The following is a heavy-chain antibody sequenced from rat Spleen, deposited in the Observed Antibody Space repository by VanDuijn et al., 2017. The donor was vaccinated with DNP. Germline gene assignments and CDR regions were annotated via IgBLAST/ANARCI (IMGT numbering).Heavy chain of an antibody. D-gene: IGHD1-2*01. CDR2: IPDRGGAT. CDR1: GITFNNYD. Sequence: EVQLVESGGGLVQPGRSLKLSCAASGITFNNYDMAWVRQAPAKGLEWVAFIPDRGGATYYRDSVKGRFTISRDNAKSSLYLQMNSLKSEDTATYYCARQGAAGDYWGQGVMVTVSS. J-gene: IGHJ2*01. V-gene: IGHV5S23*01. CDR3: ARQGAAGDY.